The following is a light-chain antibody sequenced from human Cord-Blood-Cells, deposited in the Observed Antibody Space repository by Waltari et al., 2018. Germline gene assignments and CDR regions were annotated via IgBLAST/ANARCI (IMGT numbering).Light chain of an antibody. CDR2: AAS. CDR3: QQNYSTSIT. J-gene: IGKJ5*01. Sequence: DIQMTQSPSSLSASVGDRVTITCRASQSISSYLNWYQQKPGKAPKLLIYAASILQSGVPARFSGSGSGTDFTLTISSLQPEDVATYYCQQNYSTSITFGHGTRLEIK. CDR1: QSISSY. V-gene: IGKV1-39*01.